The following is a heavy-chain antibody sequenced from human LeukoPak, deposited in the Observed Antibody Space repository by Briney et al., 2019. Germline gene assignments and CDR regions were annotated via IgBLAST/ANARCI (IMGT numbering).Heavy chain of an antibody. D-gene: IGHD3-10*01. CDR3: ARDYASSKRGFYFYMDV. CDR2: TYYRSRWYN. J-gene: IGHJ6*03. Sequence: SQTLSLTCAISGDSVSSNNAAWNWMRQSPSRGLEWLGRTYYRSRWYNDYAVSVKSRVIISPDTSKNQFSLQLNSVTPEDMALYFCARDYASSKRGFYFYMDVWGKGTTVTVSS. CDR1: GDSVSSNNAA. V-gene: IGHV6-1*01.